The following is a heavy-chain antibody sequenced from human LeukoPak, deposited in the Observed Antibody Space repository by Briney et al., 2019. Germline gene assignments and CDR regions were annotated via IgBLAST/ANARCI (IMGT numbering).Heavy chain of an antibody. J-gene: IGHJ4*02. CDR3: ARALLWFGESQF. CDR1: GYTFTSYD. Sequence: ASVKVSCKASGYTFTSYDINWVRQATGQGLEWMGWMNPNSGNTGYAQKFQGRVTITRNTSISTAYMELSSLRSEDTAVYYCARALLWFGESQFWGQGTLVTVSS. V-gene: IGHV1-8*03. CDR2: MNPNSGNT. D-gene: IGHD3-10*01.